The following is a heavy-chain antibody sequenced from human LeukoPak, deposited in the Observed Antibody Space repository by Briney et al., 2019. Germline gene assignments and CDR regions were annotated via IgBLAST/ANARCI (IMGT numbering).Heavy chain of an antibody. V-gene: IGHV3-23*01. CDR2: ISGSGGST. J-gene: IGHJ4*02. CDR3: ARFNDYGDYLFDY. CDR1: GFTVSSNY. D-gene: IGHD4-17*01. Sequence: PGGSLRLSCAASGFTVSSNYMSWVRQAPGKGLEWVSAISGSGGSTYYADSVKGRFTISRDNSKNTLYLQMNSLRAEDTAVYYCARFNDYGDYLFDYWGQGTLVTVSS.